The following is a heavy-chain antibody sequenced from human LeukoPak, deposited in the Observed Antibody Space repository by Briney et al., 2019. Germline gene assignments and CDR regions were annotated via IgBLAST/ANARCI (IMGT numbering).Heavy chain of an antibody. CDR3: AKDPNGDYIGTFDI. D-gene: IGHD4-17*01. V-gene: IGHV3-23*01. J-gene: IGHJ3*02. CDR1: QFKFENYG. CDR2: ITGSGGGT. Sequence: GGSLRLSCATSQFKFENYGMTWVRQAPGKGLEWVSSITGSGGGTQYADSVQGRFTISRDNSKNTLYLQMNSLRAEDTAVYYCAKDPNGDYIGTFDIWGQGTMVTVSS.